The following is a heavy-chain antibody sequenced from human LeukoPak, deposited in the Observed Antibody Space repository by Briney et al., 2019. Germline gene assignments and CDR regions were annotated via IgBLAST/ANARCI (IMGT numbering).Heavy chain of an antibody. D-gene: IGHD6-19*01. J-gene: IGHJ5*02. CDR1: GYSFTSYG. CDR3: ARVLAVAGTSDWFDP. CDR2: ISAYNGNT. Sequence: ASVKVSCKASGYSFTSYGISWVRQAPGQWLEWMGGISAYNGNTNYAQKLQGRVTMTTDTSTSTAYMELRSLRSDDTAVYYCARVLAVAGTSDWFDPWGQGTLVTVSS. V-gene: IGHV1-18*01.